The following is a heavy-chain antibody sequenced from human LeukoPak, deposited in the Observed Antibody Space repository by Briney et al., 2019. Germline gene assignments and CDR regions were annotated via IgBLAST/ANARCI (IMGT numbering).Heavy chain of an antibody. CDR3: ARGNILSGYCFDF. Sequence: PSETLSLTCAVYGGSMSGYYWSWIRQPPGQGLEWVGEIHYTGGTSYNPSLKSQATISIDTSKNQLSLKLSSVTAADTAVYYCARGNILSGYCFDFWGQGALITVSS. D-gene: IGHD3-9*01. J-gene: IGHJ4*02. V-gene: IGHV4-34*01. CDR2: IHYTGGT. CDR1: GGSMSGYY.